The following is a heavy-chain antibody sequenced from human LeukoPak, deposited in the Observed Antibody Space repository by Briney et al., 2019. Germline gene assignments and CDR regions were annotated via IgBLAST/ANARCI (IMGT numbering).Heavy chain of an antibody. CDR3: AKDFTIFGVGLYDY. V-gene: IGHV3-21*04. CDR2: ISSSSSYI. D-gene: IGHD3-3*01. J-gene: IGHJ4*02. Sequence: PGGSLRLSCAASGFTFSSYSMNWVRQAPGKGLEWVSSISSSSSYIYYADSVKGRFTISRDNAKNSLYLQMNSLRAKDTAVYYCAKDFTIFGVGLYDYWGQGTLVTVSS. CDR1: GFTFSSYS.